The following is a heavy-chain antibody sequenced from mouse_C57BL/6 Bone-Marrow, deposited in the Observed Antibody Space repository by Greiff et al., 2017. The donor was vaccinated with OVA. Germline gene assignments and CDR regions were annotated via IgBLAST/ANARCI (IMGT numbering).Heavy chain of an antibody. V-gene: IGHV1-82*01. CDR1: GYAFSSSW. D-gene: IGHD1-1*01. CDR2: IYPGDGYT. J-gene: IGHJ4*01. Sequence: VQLQQSGPELVKPGASVKISCKASGYAFSSSWMNWVKQRPGKGLEWIGRIYPGDGYTKYNRKFKGKATLTADKSSSTAYMQLSSLTSEDSAVYFSARNKLLRYAMYYWGRGTAVTVSS. CDR3: ARNKLLRYAMYY.